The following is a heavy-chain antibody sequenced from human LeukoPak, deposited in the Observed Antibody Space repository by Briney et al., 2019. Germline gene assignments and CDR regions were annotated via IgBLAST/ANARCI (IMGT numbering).Heavy chain of an antibody. CDR1: GGTFIYYT. J-gene: IGHJ4*02. V-gene: IGHV1-69*02. D-gene: IGHD3-3*01. CDR2: IIPFLVIP. Sequence: GASVKVSCKASGGTFIYYTISWVRQAPGQGLEWMGRIIPFLVIPNYAPMFQGRVTIPPDKSTSTAYMELSSLRSEDTAVYYCARTSRSITIFGVVISFDYWGQGTLVTVSS. CDR3: ARTSRSITIFGVVISFDY.